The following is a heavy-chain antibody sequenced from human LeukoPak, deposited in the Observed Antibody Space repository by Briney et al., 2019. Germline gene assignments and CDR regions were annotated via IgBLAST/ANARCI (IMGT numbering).Heavy chain of an antibody. CDR2: ISYSGKS. CDR3: VRVGRSLHWNPDF. CDR1: GGSMSDHY. Sequence: PSETLSLTCTVSGGSMSDHYRGCIRQPPGKGLEWIGYISYSGKSNSNPSLKSRVTMSVDMSKNQFSLKLASVTAAGTAVYYCVRVGRSLHWNPDFWGLGTLVTVSS. V-gene: IGHV4-59*11. D-gene: IGHD1-1*01. J-gene: IGHJ4*02.